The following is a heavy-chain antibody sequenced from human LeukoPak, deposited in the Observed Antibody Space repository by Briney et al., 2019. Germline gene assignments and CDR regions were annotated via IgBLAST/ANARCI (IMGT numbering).Heavy chain of an antibody. V-gene: IGHV1-2*02. CDR3: ARGGHGHTQNDY. CDR1: GYTFTDYH. CDR2: INPNTGGT. J-gene: IGHJ4*02. Sequence: ASVKVSCKASGYTFTDYHMHWVRQAPGQGLEWMGWINPNTGGTNYAQSFQGRVTMTRDTSISTSYMELSSLFSDDTALYYCARGGHGHTQNDYWGQGTLVGVSS. D-gene: IGHD5-24*01.